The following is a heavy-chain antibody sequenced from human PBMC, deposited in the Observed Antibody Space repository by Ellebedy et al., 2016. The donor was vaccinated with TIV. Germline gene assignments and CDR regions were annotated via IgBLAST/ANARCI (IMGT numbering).Heavy chain of an antibody. CDR2: AYYSGST. D-gene: IGHD2/OR15-2a*01. V-gene: IGHV4-59*01. CDR1: DGSIRPYY. CDR3: ARVGTELVTVEEYYYYMDV. Sequence: SETLSLTCVVSDGSIRPYYWTWIRQSPGRGLEWIGYAYYSGSTDYNPSLESRDTISVDSSKNQISMRLTSVTAADTAVYYCARVGTELVTVEEYYYYMDVWGKGTSVTVS. J-gene: IGHJ6*03.